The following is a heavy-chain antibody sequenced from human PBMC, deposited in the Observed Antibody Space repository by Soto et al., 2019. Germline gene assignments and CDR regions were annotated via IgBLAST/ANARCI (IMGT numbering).Heavy chain of an antibody. CDR2: IYWDDDE. J-gene: IGHJ4*02. V-gene: IGHV2-5*02. CDR1: GLSLNTDGEG. D-gene: IGHD3-10*01. Sequence: QITLKESGPTQVNPTQTLTLTCSFSGLSLNTDGEGVGWVRQPPGEALEWLALIYWDDDERYSPSLKTRLTNTKDPSKNHVVLIMTNMDPVDTATYYCAHSRNLITEDAQVGDFDYWGQGTLVTVSS. CDR3: AHSRNLITEDAQVGDFDY.